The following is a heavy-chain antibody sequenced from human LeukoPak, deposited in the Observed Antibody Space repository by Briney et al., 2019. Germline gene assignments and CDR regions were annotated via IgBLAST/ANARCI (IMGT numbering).Heavy chain of an antibody. D-gene: IGHD3-10*01. Sequence: PSETLSLTCAVYGGSFSGYYWSWIRQPPGKGLEWIGEINHSGSTNYNPSLKSRVTISVDTSKNQFSLKLSSVTAADTAVYYCATRSHVLLWFGETQFDYWGQGTLVTVSS. V-gene: IGHV4-34*01. CDR2: INHSGST. CDR1: GGSFSGYY. CDR3: ATRSHVLLWFGETQFDY. J-gene: IGHJ4*02.